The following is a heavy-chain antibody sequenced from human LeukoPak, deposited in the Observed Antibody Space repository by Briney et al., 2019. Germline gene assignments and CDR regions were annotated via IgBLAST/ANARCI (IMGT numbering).Heavy chain of an antibody. V-gene: IGHV3-48*03. CDR2: ISSSGSTI. D-gene: IGHD6-19*01. CDR1: GFTFSSYE. CDR3: ARESSGWYSVEGAFDI. Sequence: GGSLRLSCAASGFTFSSYEMNWVRQAPGKGLEWVSYISSSGSTICYADSVKGRFTISRDNAKNSLYLQMNSLRAEDTAVYYCARESSGWYSVEGAFDIWGQGTMVTVSS. J-gene: IGHJ3*02.